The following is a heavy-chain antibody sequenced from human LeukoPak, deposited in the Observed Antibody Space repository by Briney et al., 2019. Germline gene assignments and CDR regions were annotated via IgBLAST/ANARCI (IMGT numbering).Heavy chain of an antibody. V-gene: IGHV4-61*01. D-gene: IGHD3-22*01. CDR2: IYYSGST. Sequence: SETLSLTCTVSGGSVSSGTYYWSWIRQPPGEGLEWIGYIYYSGSTNYNPSLKSRVTISVDTSRNQFSLKLSSVTAADTAVYYCARRPRKNNYDRSGYSVEFDYWGQGTLVTVSS. CDR1: GGSVSSGTYY. CDR3: ARRPRKNNYDRSGYSVEFDY. J-gene: IGHJ4*02.